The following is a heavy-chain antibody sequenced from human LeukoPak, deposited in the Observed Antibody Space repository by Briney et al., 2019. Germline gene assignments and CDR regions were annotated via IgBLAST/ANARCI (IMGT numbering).Heavy chain of an antibody. CDR2: ISSDSSDI. D-gene: IGHD2/OR15-2a*01. J-gene: IGHJ4*02. CDR3: AKGNIFDS. CDR1: GFNFRVYN. Sequence: PGGSLTLACAPSGFNFRVYNMNWVRQAPVNGLEWIAYISSDSSDIFYTDSVKGQFTISRDNAKNSLYLPMKTVRADDTGIYYCAKGNIFDSWGQGILVTVPS. V-gene: IGHV3-48*01.